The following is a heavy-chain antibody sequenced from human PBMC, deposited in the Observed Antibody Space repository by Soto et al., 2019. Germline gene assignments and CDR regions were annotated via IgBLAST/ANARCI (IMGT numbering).Heavy chain of an antibody. CDR1: GYTLTELS. CDR3: ATSNLLGRGLTNWFDP. Sequence: ASVKVSCKVSGYTLTELSMHWVRQVPGKGLEWMGGFDPEDGETIYAQKFQGRVTMTEDTSTDTAYMELSSLRSEDTAVYYCATSNLLGRGLTNWFDPWGQGTLVTVSS. V-gene: IGHV1-24*01. D-gene: IGHD7-27*01. J-gene: IGHJ5*02. CDR2: FDPEDGET.